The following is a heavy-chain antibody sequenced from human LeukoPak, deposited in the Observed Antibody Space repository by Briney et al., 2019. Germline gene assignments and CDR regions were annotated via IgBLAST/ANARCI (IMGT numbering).Heavy chain of an antibody. CDR1: GFNFSSFV. Sequence: PGGSLRLSCAASGFNFSSFVMHWVRQAPGKGLEWVAVIWYDGSNKYYADSVKGRFTISRDNSKNTLYLQMNSLRAEDTAVSYCARGPSAYPKCFDYWGQGTLVTVSS. CDR2: IWYDGSNK. J-gene: IGHJ4*02. CDR3: ARGPSAYPKCFDY. D-gene: IGHD5-12*01. V-gene: IGHV3-33*01.